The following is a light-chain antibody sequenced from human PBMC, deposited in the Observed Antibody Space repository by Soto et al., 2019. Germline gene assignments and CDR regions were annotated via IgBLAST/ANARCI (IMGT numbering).Light chain of an antibody. V-gene: IGLV2-14*03. J-gene: IGLJ1*01. Sequence: QSALTQPASVSGSPGQSITISCTGTSSDVGGYNYVSWYQHHPGKAPKLIIYDVSNRPSGVSNPFSGSNSGNTASLTISGLQPEDEADYYCSSYTTSNTRQIVFGTGTKLTVL. CDR2: DVS. CDR1: SSDVGGYNY. CDR3: SSYTTSNTRQIV.